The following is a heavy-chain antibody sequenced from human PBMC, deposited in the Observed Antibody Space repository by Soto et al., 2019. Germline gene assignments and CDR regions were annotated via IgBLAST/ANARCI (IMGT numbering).Heavy chain of an antibody. D-gene: IGHD3-3*01. V-gene: IGHV3-23*01. CDR1: GFTFSSYA. CDR3: ASPTYYDFWSGPPAAHV. Sequence: PGGSLRLSCAASGFTFSSYAMSWVRQAPGKGLEWVPAISGSGGSTYYADSVKGRFTISRDNSKNTLYLQMNSLRAEDTAVYYCASPTYYDFWSGPPAAHVWGKGTTVTVSS. CDR2: ISGSGGST. J-gene: IGHJ6*04.